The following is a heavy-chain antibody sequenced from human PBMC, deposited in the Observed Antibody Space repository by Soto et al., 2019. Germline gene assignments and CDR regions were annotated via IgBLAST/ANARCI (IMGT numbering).Heavy chain of an antibody. J-gene: IGHJ4*02. CDR1: GASIRGGGYY. CDR3: ARTEMASIK. Sequence: PSETLSLTCRVSGASIRGGGYYWSSLRQSPGKGLEWIGHIYYTGSTFYSPSLKSRLTISLDTSKNQFSPDLRSVTAPHTAMSYCARTEMASIKWGRGTLVTVS. V-gene: IGHV4-31*03. CDR2: IYYTGST.